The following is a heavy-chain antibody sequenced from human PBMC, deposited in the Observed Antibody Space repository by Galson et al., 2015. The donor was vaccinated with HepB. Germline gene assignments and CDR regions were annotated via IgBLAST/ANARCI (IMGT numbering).Heavy chain of an antibody. CDR3: AKDQTVVTPRFDY. CDR2: ISVGGGNT. D-gene: IGHD4-23*01. CDR1: GFTFRSYA. Sequence: SLRLSCAASGFTFRSYAMGWVRQAPGKGLEWVSAISVGGGNTYYADSVKGRFTISRDNSKNTLYLQMNSLRAEDTAVYYCAKDQTVVTPRFDYWGQGTLVTVSS. J-gene: IGHJ4*02. V-gene: IGHV3-23*01.